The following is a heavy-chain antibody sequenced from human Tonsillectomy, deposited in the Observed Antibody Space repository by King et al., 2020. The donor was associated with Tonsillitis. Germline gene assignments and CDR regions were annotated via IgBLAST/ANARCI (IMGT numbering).Heavy chain of an antibody. D-gene: IGHD3-3*01. CDR2: IDPSDSYT. Sequence: VQLVQTGAEVKKPGESVRISCKGSGYIFTSYWISWVRQMPGKGLEWMGRIDPSDSYTKYSPSFQGHVTISADKSISTAYLQWSSLKASDTAIYYCARLRVPHAFDSWGQGTMVTVSS. V-gene: IGHV5-10-1*03. CDR3: ARLRVPHAFDS. CDR1: GYIFTSYW. J-gene: IGHJ3*02.